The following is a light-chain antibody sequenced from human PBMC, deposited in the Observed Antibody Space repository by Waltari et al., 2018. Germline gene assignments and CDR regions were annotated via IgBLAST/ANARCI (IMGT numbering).Light chain of an antibody. Sequence: IQMTKSPSALSASVGDRVTISCRASQSIYSDLAWYLQKPGKAPKLLIYAASSLQSGIPSRFSGSGSWTDFTLTISSLQPEDSATYYCQHYYYNPYSFGQGTKVEIK. CDR2: AAS. CDR1: QSIYSD. V-gene: IGKV1-6*01. J-gene: IGKJ2*03. CDR3: QHYYYNPYS.